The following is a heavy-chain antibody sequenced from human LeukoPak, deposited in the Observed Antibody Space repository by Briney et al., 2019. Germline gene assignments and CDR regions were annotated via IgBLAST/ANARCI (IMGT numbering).Heavy chain of an antibody. CDR1: GYTFTSYG. D-gene: IGHD3-22*01. CDR2: ISAYNGNT. J-gene: IGHJ4*02. V-gene: IGHV1-18*01. Sequence: ASVKVSCKASGYTFTSYGISWVRQAPGQGLEWMGWISAYNGNTNYAQKLQGRVTMTTDTSTSTAYMELRSLRSDDTGVYYCAREKYYYDSSGYYWGGFDYWGQGTLVTVSS. CDR3: AREKYYYDSSGYYWGGFDY.